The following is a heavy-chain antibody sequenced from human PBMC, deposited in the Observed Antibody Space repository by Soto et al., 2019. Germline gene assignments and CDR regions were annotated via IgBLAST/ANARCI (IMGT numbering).Heavy chain of an antibody. J-gene: IGHJ4*02. CDR2: ITGGGGDT. CDR1: GFTFSDYV. D-gene: IGHD2-15*01. V-gene: IGHV3-23*01. Sequence: EVLLLESGGDLGQPGGSLRLSCAASGFTFSDYVMSWVRQTPGKGLEWVSAITGGGGDTYSADSVKGRFTISRDNSKNTLYLQMNNLRAEDTAVYFCAKGSAGSRPYFFDYWGQGTLVTVSS. CDR3: AKGSAGSRPYFFDY.